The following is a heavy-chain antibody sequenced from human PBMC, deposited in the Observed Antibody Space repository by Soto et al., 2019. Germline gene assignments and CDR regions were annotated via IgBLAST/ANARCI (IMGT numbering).Heavy chain of an antibody. J-gene: IGHJ3*02. D-gene: IGHD1-26*01. CDR2: ISYDGSNK. CDR1: GFTFSSFG. V-gene: IGHV3-30*03. Sequence: GGSLRLSCAASGFTFSSFGMHWVRQAPGRGLEWVAVISYDGSNKYYVDSVKGRFTISRDNAQNSLSLQMHSLRAEDTAVYYCARDPGWGAFDIWGQGTMVTVS. CDR3: ARDPGWGAFDI.